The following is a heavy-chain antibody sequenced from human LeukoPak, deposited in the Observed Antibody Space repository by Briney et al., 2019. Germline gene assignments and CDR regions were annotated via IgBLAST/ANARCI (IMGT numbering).Heavy chain of an antibody. CDR2: ICSGGST. Sequence: GGSLRLSCAASGFTFSSYGMHWVRQAPGKGLEWVSVICSGGSTYYADSVKGRFTISRDNSKNTLYLQMNSLRAEDTAVYYCARSIAVEVTFDYWGQGTLVTVSS. CDR1: GFTFSSYG. V-gene: IGHV3-53*01. D-gene: IGHD6-19*01. CDR3: ARSIAVEVTFDY. J-gene: IGHJ4*02.